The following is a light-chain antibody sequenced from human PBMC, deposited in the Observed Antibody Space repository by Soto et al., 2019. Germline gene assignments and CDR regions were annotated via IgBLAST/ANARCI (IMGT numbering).Light chain of an antibody. CDR3: QQYGTSPPWT. V-gene: IGKV3-20*01. CDR2: GAS. CDR1: QSVDSH. J-gene: IGKJ1*01. Sequence: EIVLTQSPASLSLSPGGRATLSCRASQSVDSHLVWYQQKPGQAPRLLIFGASNRATGIPARFSGSGSGTDFTLTISRLEPEDFAVYYCQQYGTSPPWTFGQGTKVEIK.